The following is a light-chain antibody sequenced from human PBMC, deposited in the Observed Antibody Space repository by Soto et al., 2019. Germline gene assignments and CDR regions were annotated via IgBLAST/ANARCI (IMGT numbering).Light chain of an antibody. CDR3: QQFEYLIT. Sequence: EIVLTQSPGTLSLSPGERVTLSCRASQIVSNNFLAWYQQKTGQSPRLLINGASRRATGIPDRFSASGSGTDFTLTISRLEPEDFAVYYCQQFEYLITFGQGTRLEIK. CDR1: QIVSNNF. CDR2: GAS. V-gene: IGKV3-20*01. J-gene: IGKJ5*01.